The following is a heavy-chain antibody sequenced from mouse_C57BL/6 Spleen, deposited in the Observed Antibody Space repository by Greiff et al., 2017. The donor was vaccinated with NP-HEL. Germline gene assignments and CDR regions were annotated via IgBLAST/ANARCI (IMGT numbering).Heavy chain of an antibody. CDR2: INPSNGGT. CDR1: GYTFTSYW. Sequence: QVQLQQSGTELVKPGASVKLSCKASGYTFTSYWMHWVKQRPGQGLEWIGNINPSNGGTNYNEKFKSKATLTVDKSSSTAYMQLSSLTSEDSAVYYCARMDYYGPYYFDYWGQGTTLTVSS. D-gene: IGHD1-1*01. V-gene: IGHV1-53*01. CDR3: ARMDYYGPYYFDY. J-gene: IGHJ2*01.